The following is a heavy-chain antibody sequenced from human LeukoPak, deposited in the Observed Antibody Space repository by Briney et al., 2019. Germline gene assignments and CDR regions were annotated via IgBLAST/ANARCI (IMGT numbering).Heavy chain of an antibody. CDR1: GYTFTSCY. J-gene: IGHJ4*02. CDR3: ARDRGYYDSSGYIDY. V-gene: IGHV1-46*01. D-gene: IGHD3-22*01. CDR2: INPSGGST. Sequence: GASVKVSCKASGYTFTSCYMHWVRQAPGQGLEWMGIINPSGGSTSYAQKFQGRVTMTRDTSTSTVYMELSSLRSEDTAVYYCARDRGYYDSSGYIDYWGQGTLVTVSS.